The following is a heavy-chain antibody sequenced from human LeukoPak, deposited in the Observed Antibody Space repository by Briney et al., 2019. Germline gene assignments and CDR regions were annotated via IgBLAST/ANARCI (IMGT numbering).Heavy chain of an antibody. CDR2: IKQGGSEK. CDR1: GPSPTSIW. J-gene: IGHJ6*02. V-gene: IGHV3-7*01. Sequence: GRSMTPSSAVSGPSPTSIWTRCDSPATGAGLEWVDNIKQGGSEKSYVDSGKGRFTISRDNAKNSLYLQMSSLRAEDTAVYYCARDGYRGYSLSGPYYYYGMDVWGQGTTVTVSS. CDR3: ARDGYRGYSLSGPYYYYGMDV. D-gene: IGHD5-18*01.